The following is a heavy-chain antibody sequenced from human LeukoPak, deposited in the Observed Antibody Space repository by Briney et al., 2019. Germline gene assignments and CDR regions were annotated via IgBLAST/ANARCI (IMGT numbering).Heavy chain of an antibody. CDR3: AKAWAAAGTFAS. CDR2: MYNRGSP. Sequence: PGGSLRLSCAASGFTVSSNYMSWVRQAPGKGLECVSVMYNRGSPYYADSVKGRFTISRDNSKNMLYLQMNSLRAEDTAVYYCAKAWAAAGTFASWGLGTLVTVSS. CDR1: GFTVSSNY. J-gene: IGHJ4*02. V-gene: IGHV3-66*01. D-gene: IGHD6-13*01.